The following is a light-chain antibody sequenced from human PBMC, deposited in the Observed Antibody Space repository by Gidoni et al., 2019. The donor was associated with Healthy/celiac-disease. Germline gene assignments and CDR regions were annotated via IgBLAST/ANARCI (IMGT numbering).Light chain of an antibody. CDR2: DAS. Sequence: EIVLTQSPATLSLSPGERATLSCRASQSVSSYLSWYQQKPGQAPRLLIYDASNRATGIPARFSGSGSGTDFTLTISSLEQEDFAVYYCQQRSKWPPLTFGGGTKVEIK. V-gene: IGKV3-11*01. CDR1: QSVSSY. J-gene: IGKJ4*01. CDR3: QQRSKWPPLT.